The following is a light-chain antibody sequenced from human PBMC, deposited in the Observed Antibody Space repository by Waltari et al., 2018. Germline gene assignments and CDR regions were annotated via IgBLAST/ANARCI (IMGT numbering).Light chain of an antibody. CDR1: QYVNKY. J-gene: IGKJ4*01. CDR3: QQYHHLPLT. CDR2: DTS. Sequence: DVQLTQSPSSLSASVGDSVTITCRASQYVNKYLNWYQHRPGEAPKLLIYDTSKLQAWVPSRFSGSGHGTDFSFTISSLQPEDIGTYYCQQYHHLPLTFAGGTKVAVK. V-gene: IGKV1-33*01.